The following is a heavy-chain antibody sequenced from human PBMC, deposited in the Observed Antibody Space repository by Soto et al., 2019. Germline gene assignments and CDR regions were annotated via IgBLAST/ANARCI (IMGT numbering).Heavy chain of an antibody. V-gene: IGHV1-18*01. D-gene: IGHD4-17*01. CDR3: ASRASVTTNPYRDY. CDR2: ISAYNGNT. CDR1: GYTFTSYG. Sequence: ASVKVSCKASGYTFTSYGISWVRQAPGQGLEWMGWISAYNGNTNYAQKLQGRVTMTTDTSTSTAYMELRSLRSDDTAVYYCASRASVTTNPYRDYWGQGTLVTVSS. J-gene: IGHJ4*02.